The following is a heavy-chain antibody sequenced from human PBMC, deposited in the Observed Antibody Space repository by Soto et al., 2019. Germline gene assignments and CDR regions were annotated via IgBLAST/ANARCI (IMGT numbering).Heavy chain of an antibody. CDR2: INAGNGNT. CDR3: ARSFVDCCSTSRSEPLFDW. V-gene: IGHV1-3*01. Sequence: SVKVSCQASGYTFTIYAMHWVRRAPGQRLEWMGWINAGNGNTKYSQKFQGRVTITRDTSASTAYMELSSLRSEDTAVYYCARSFVDCCSTSRSEPLFDWWGQRTLVTVSS. CDR1: GYTFTIYA. J-gene: IGHJ4*02. D-gene: IGHD2-2*01.